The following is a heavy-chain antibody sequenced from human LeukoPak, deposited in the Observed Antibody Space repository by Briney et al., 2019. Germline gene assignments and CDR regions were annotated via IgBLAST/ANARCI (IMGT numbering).Heavy chain of an antibody. V-gene: IGHV1-69*06. Sequence: SVKVSCKASGGTFSSYAISWVRQAPGQGLEWMGGIIPIFGTANYAQKFQGRVTITADKSTSTAYMELSSLRSEDTAVYYCARDYDILTGSFGYWGQGTLVTVSS. D-gene: IGHD3-9*01. CDR1: GGTFSSYA. CDR3: ARDYDILTGSFGY. J-gene: IGHJ4*02. CDR2: IIPIFGTA.